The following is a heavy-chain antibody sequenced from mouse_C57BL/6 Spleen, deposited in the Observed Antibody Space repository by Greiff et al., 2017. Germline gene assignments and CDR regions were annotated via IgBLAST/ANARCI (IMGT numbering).Heavy chain of an antibody. D-gene: IGHD1-1*01. CDR2: IDPSDSET. CDR1: GYTFTSYW. CDR3: VPLRSQGYFDV. V-gene: IGHV1-52*01. Sequence: QVQLQQPGAELVRPGSSVKLSCKASGYTFTSYWMHWVKQRPIQGLEWIGNIDPSDSETHYNQKFKDKATLTVDKSSSTAYMQLSSLTSEDSAVYYCVPLRSQGYFDVWGTGTTGTVSS. J-gene: IGHJ1*03.